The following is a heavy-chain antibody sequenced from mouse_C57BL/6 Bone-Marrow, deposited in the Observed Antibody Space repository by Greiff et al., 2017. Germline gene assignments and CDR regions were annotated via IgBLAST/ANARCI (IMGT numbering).Heavy chain of an antibody. V-gene: IGHV2-9-1*01. CDR2: IWTGGGS. J-gene: IGHJ4*01. CDR3: VRNWGLLLLPYYYAMDD. D-gene: IGHD1-1*01. Sequence: QVQLKESGPGLVAPSQSLSITCTVSGFSLTSYAISWVRQPPGKGLEWLGVIWTGGGSTNNSALKSRLGICKDNSSTRVFLKMNRLQTDDTARDYAVRNWGLLLLPYYYAMDDWGQGTSVTVSS. CDR1: GFSLTSYA.